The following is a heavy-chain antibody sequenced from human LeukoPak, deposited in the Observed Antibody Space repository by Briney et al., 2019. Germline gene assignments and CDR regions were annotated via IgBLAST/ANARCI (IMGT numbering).Heavy chain of an antibody. CDR2: INHSGST. Sequence: PPETLSLTCAVYGGSFSGYYWSWIRQPPGKGLEWIGEINHSGSTNYNPSLKSRVTISIDTSKNQFSLRLSSVTAADTAVYYCAKPGIAAAGTRNNWFDPWGQGTLVTVSS. CDR1: GGSFSGYY. V-gene: IGHV4-34*01. J-gene: IGHJ5*02. CDR3: AKPGIAAAGTRNNWFDP. D-gene: IGHD6-13*01.